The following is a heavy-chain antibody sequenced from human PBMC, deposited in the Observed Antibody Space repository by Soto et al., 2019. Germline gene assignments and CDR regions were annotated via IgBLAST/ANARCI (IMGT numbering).Heavy chain of an antibody. CDR3: ARHSSGGDYVGY. D-gene: IGHD2-15*01. V-gene: IGHV4-59*08. Sequence: SETQSLTCTVSGGTIRSYDWSWIRQPPGKGLEWIGYIYYSGSTNYNPSLKSRVTISVDTSKNQFSLKLSSVTAADTAVYYCARHSSGGDYVGYWGQGTLVTVSS. CDR2: IYYSGST. J-gene: IGHJ4*02. CDR1: GGTIRSYD.